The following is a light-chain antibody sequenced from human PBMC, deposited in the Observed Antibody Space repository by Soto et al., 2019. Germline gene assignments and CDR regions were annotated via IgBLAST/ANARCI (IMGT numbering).Light chain of an antibody. Sequence: DIQMAQAPSTLSASVGDRVTITCRASQSISSWLAWYQQKAGKAPKLLIYDASSLESGVPSRFSGSGSRTEFILTISSLQPDDFATYYCQQYNSFSWTFGQGTKVDIK. CDR1: QSISSW. CDR3: QQYNSFSWT. J-gene: IGKJ1*01. V-gene: IGKV1-5*01. CDR2: DAS.